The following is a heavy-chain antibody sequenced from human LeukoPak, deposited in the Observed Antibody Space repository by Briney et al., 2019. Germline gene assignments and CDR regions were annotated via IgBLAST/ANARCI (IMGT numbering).Heavy chain of an antibody. V-gene: IGHV3-74*01. CDR1: GFPLNTYW. Sequence: PGGSLRLSCAASGFPLNTYWMHWVRQAPGKGLVWVSRINGDGSSTTYADSVKGRFTISRDNAKNTLYLQMNSLRAEDTAVYYCARGLAARGATMDVWGKGTTVTVSS. CDR3: ARGLAARGATMDV. J-gene: IGHJ6*03. CDR2: INGDGSST. D-gene: IGHD5-12*01.